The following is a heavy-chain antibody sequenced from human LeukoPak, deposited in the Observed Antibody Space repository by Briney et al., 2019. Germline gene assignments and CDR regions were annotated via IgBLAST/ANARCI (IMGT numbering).Heavy chain of an antibody. CDR2: ISGSGGST. CDR3: AKDGYYDSSGLYYFDY. Sequence: PGRSLRLSCAASGFTFSSYAMSWVRQAPGKGLEWVSAISGSGGSTYYADSVKGRFTISRDNSKNTLYLQMNSLRAEDTAVYYCAKDGYYDSSGLYYFDYWGQGTLVTVSS. V-gene: IGHV3-23*01. D-gene: IGHD3-22*01. J-gene: IGHJ4*02. CDR1: GFTFSSYA.